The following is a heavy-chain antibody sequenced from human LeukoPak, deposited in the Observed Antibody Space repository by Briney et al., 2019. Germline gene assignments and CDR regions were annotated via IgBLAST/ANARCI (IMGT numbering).Heavy chain of an antibody. J-gene: IGHJ4*02. V-gene: IGHV3-23*01. D-gene: IGHD1-26*01. CDR2: ISGSGGST. CDR3: AKVVKIVGATNVDY. Sequence: GGSLRLSCAASGFTFSSYAMSWVRQAPGKGLEWVSAISGSGGSTYYADSVKGRFTISRDNSKNTLYLQMNSLRAEDTAVYYCAKVVKIVGATNVDYWGQETLVTVSS. CDR1: GFTFSSYA.